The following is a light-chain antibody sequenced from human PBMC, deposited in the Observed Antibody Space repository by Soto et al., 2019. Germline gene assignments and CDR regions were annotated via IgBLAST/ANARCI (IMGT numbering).Light chain of an antibody. CDR2: DAS. J-gene: IGKJ1*01. Sequence: EIVLTQSPDTLSVSLGERATLSCRASQSLRSSLAWYQQKPGQAPRLLIYDASTRATGIPARFSGSGSGTDFTLTVSSLEPEDFAVYYCQQSSNWQGTFGRGTKVDI. V-gene: IGKV3D-11*02. CDR3: QQSSNWQGT. CDR1: QSLRSS.